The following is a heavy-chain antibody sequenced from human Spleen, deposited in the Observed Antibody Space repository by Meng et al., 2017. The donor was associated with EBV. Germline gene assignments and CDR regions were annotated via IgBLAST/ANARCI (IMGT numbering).Heavy chain of an antibody. Sequence: QLQRKESGPELGKPSETLSLTCTVSGDSISRIDYYWGWIRQPPGKGLEWIGTIYSSGDTSYNPSLKSRVTISVDTSKNQLSLKLRSVTAADTAVYYCARDTFAWDAWWGQGTLVTASS. V-gene: IGHV4-39*07. D-gene: IGHD2/OR15-2a*01. CDR3: ARDTFAWDAW. CDR2: IYSSGDT. CDR1: GDSISRIDYY. J-gene: IGHJ4*02.